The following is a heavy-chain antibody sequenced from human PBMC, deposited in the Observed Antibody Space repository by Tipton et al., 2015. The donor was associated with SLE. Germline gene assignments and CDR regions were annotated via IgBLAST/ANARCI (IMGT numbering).Heavy chain of an antibody. D-gene: IGHD5-24*01. V-gene: IGHV3-73*01. CDR1: GFTFTDHY. CDR3: TNGLSRDSTQSGVGFDY. Sequence: GSLRLSCAASGFTFTDHYMDWVRQAPGKGLEWVGRIRSKSNDYATEYSVSVKGRFTIARQDSKSTVYLQMNSLKTEDTAVYYCTNGLSRDSTQSGVGFDYWGQGILVTVSS. CDR2: IRSKSNDYAT. J-gene: IGHJ4*02.